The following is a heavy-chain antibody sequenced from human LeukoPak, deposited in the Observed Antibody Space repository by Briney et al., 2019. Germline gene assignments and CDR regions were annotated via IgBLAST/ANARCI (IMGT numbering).Heavy chain of an antibody. CDR1: GFHFGTYF. CDR2: INGIGGTK. Sequence: PGGSLRLSCAASGFHFGTYFMSWVRQTPGKGLEWVASINGIGGTKYYADSVKGRFAISRDNIKDTVDLQMNSLRAEDTAVYYCAKGTFPPLIYDFWSGYPVYYFDYWGQGTLVTVSS. D-gene: IGHD3-3*01. CDR3: AKGTFPPLIYDFWSGYPVYYFDY. V-gene: IGHV3-23*01. J-gene: IGHJ4*02.